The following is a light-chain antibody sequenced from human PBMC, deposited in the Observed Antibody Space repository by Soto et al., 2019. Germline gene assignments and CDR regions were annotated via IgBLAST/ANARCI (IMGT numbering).Light chain of an antibody. Sequence: DTVMTQSPGTLSLSPGERATLSCRASQSVSSSHLAWYQQKPGQAPRLLIYGASTRASGLPARFSGSGSGTEFTLTISSLQSEDFAVYYCQQYYNWPPRITFGQGTRLEIK. V-gene: IGKV3-15*01. CDR3: QQYYNWPPRIT. J-gene: IGKJ5*01. CDR1: QSVSSSH. CDR2: GAS.